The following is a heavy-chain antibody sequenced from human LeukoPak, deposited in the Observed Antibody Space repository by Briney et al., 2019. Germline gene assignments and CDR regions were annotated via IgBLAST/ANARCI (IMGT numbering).Heavy chain of an antibody. J-gene: IGHJ3*02. CDR3: ARASYSGSYYYRLSSDAFDI. V-gene: IGHV1-18*01. CDR2: ISAYNGNT. Sequence: ASVTVSCKTSGYTFTSYVINWVRQAPGQGLEWMGWISAYNGNTNYAQKFQGRVTITADKSTSTAYMELSSLRSEDTAVYYCARASYSGSYYYRLSSDAFDIWGEGTMVTVSS. CDR1: GYTFTSYV. D-gene: IGHD1-26*01.